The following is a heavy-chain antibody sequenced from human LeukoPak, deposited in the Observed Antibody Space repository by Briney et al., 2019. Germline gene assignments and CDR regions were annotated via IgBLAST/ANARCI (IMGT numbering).Heavy chain of an antibody. Sequence: GGSLRLSCAASGFTFSSYAMSWVRQAPGKGLEWVSGISGRGGSTYYADSVKGRFTISRDNSKNTLYLQMNSLRAEDTAVYYCARLTQEYYYYYYMDVWGKGTTVTISS. D-gene: IGHD3-16*01. CDR1: GFTFSSYA. J-gene: IGHJ6*03. V-gene: IGHV3-23*01. CDR3: ARLTQEYYYYYYMDV. CDR2: ISGRGGST.